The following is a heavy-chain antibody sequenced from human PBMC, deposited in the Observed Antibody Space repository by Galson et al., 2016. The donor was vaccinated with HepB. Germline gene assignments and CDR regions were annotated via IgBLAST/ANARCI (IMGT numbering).Heavy chain of an antibody. CDR1: GGSISSGGYY. CDR2: IYYSGTT. D-gene: IGHD2-15*01. CDR3: ARAPGRVCSGRSCYSRSGRSFWFDP. Sequence: TLSLTCTVSGGSISSGGYYWTWIRQLPGKGLEWIAYIYYSGTTYYNPSLKSRVTMSVDTAKNQFFLKLSSVTAPDTAVYYCARAPGRVCSGRSCYSRSGRSFWFDPWGQGTLVTVSS. V-gene: IGHV4-31*03. J-gene: IGHJ5*02.